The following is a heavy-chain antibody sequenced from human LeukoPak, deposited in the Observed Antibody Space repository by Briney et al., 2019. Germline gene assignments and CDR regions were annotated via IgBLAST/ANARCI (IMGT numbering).Heavy chain of an antibody. CDR3: ARDQPIAYFGCSGGSCYGGGIDY. V-gene: IGHV1-2*06. CDR1: GYTFTGYY. CDR2: INPNSGGT. D-gene: IGHD2-15*01. J-gene: IGHJ4*02. Sequence: ASVKVSCKASGYTFTGYYMHWVRQAPGQGLEWMGRINPNSGGTNYAQKFQGRVTMTRDTSISTAYMELSRLRSDDTAVYYCARDQPIAYFGCSGGSCYGGGIDYWGQGTLVTVSS.